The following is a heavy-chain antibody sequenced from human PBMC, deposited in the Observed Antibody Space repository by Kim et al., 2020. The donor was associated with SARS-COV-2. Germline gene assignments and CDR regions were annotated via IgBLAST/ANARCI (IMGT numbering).Heavy chain of an antibody. V-gene: IGHV1-46*01. CDR2: ITPSGDST. CDR1: GYTFSDYY. CDR3: VRADHGQHFDY. Sequence: ASVKVSCKESGYTFSDYYMHWVRQAPGQGLEWMGIITPSGDSTNYTQKFQGRVTMTRDTSASTVYMELSSLRHDDTAIYFCVRADHGQHFDYWGQGTLVTVSS. J-gene: IGHJ4*02.